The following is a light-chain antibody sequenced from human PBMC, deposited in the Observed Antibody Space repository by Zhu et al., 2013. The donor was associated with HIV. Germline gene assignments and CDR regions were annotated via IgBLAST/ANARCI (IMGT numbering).Light chain of an antibody. CDR1: QSVSSY. CDR3: QQYNNWPRT. J-gene: IGKJ1*01. CDR2: DAS. V-gene: IGKV3-15*01. Sequence: EIVLTQSPATLSLSPGERATLSCRASQSVSSYLAWYQQKPGQAPRLLMYDASTRDTGVPARFSGSGSGTEFTLTISSLQSEDFAVYYCQQYNNWPRTFGQGTKVEI.